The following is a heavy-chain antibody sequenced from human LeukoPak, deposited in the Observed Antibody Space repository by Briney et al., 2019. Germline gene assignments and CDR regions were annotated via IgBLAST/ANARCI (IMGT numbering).Heavy chain of an antibody. V-gene: IGHV3-23*01. D-gene: IGHD3-10*01. CDR2: ISARGGTR. Sequence: PGGSLRLSCAASGLTFSNYGMSGVRQAPGKGLEGVSTISARGGTRYYADSVKGQFTISRDNTKNTLHLQMNSLRAEDTAVYYCAKAPAGWSYYFDYWGQGILVTVSS. CDR1: GLTFSNYG. J-gene: IGHJ4*02. CDR3: AKAPAGWSYYFDY.